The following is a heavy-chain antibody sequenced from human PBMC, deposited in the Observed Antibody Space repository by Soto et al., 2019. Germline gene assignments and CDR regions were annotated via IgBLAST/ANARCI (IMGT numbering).Heavy chain of an antibody. Sequence: PGGSLRLSCAASGFTFSSYAMHWVRQAPGKGLEWVAVISYDGSNKYYAGSVKGRFTISRDNSKNTLYLQMNSLRAEDTAVYYCARDFRAGRYYYYGMDVWGQGTTVTVSS. CDR2: ISYDGSNK. J-gene: IGHJ6*02. V-gene: IGHV3-30-3*01. CDR3: ARDFRAGRYYYYGMDV. CDR1: GFTFSSYA.